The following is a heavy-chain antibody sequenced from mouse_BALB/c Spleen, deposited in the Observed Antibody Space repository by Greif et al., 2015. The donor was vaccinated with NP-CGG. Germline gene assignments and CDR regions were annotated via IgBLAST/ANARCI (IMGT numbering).Heavy chain of an antibody. Sequence: VQLKESGAELVRSGASVKLSCTASGFNIKDYYMHWVKQRPEQGLEWIGWIDPENGDTEYAPKFQGKATMTADTSSNTAYLQLSSLTSEDTAVYYCNAYSSYDSWFAYWGQGTLVTVSA. CDR1: GFNIKDYY. CDR2: IDPENGDT. CDR3: NAYSSYDSWFAY. J-gene: IGHJ3*01. D-gene: IGHD2-4*01. V-gene: IGHV14-4*02.